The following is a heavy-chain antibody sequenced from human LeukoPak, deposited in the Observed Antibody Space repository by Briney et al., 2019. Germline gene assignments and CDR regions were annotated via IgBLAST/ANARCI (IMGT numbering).Heavy chain of an antibody. Sequence: GGSLRLSCAASGFTFSSCARSWVRQAPGKGLEWVSAISGSGGRPYYADSVKGRFTISRDNSKNTLYLQMNSLRAEDTAVYYCARHPEPGYCSSTSCHESYFDYWGQGTLVTVSS. J-gene: IGHJ4*02. D-gene: IGHD2-2*01. CDR2: ISGSGGRP. CDR1: GFTFSSCA. CDR3: ARHPEPGYCSSTSCHESYFDY. V-gene: IGHV3-23*01.